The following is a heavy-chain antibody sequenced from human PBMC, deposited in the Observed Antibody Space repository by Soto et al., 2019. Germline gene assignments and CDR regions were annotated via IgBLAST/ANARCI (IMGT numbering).Heavy chain of an antibody. D-gene: IGHD6-19*01. V-gene: IGHV3-30*18. CDR1: EFSLSSSD. J-gene: IGHJ4*02. CDR2: SSFDGTQQ. CDR3: AKQLRGSGWYPLDS. Sequence: GGSLRLSCTASEFSLSSSDMHWVRRAPGKGLEWLAVSSFDGTQQLYGDSVKGRFTVSRDNSNNTLYLEMNSLRTEDTAVYYCAKQLRGSGWYPLDSWGQGTLVTVSS.